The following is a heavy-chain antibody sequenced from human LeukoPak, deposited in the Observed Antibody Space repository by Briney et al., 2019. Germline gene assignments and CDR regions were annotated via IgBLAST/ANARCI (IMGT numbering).Heavy chain of an antibody. CDR2: INQDESVK. D-gene: IGHD5/OR15-5a*01. V-gene: IGHV3-7*01. J-gene: IGHJ4*02. Sequence: GGSLRLSCAASGFTFTNYWMTGGRQAPGQGREFVANINQDESVKNYVDSVKGRFTISRDNAENSLHLQMNSLRVEDTAVYYCARDPGSSAFDYWGQGTLVTVSS. CDR3: ARDPGSSAFDY. CDR1: GFTFTNYW.